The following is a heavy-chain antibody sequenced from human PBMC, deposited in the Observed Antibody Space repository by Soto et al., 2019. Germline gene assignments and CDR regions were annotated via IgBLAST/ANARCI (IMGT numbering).Heavy chain of an antibody. CDR2: ISYDGSNK. CDR3: ARVPSSSGRAHFDY. J-gene: IGHJ4*02. CDR1: GFTFSSYA. D-gene: IGHD2-15*01. Sequence: QSGGSLRLSCAASGFTFSSYAMHWVRQAPGKGLEWVAVISYDGSNKYYADSVKGRFTISRDNSKNTLYLQMNSLRAEDTAVYYCARVPSSSGRAHFDYWGQGTLVTVSS. V-gene: IGHV3-30-3*01.